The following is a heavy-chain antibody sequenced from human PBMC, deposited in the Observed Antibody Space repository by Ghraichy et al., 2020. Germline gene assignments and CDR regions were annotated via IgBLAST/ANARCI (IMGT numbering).Heavy chain of an antibody. Sequence: ETLSLTCAASGFTFSNYAMSWLRQAPGKGLEWVSAIRGSGVKTYYADSVKGRFTVSRDNSKNSLYLQMNSLRAEDTAVYYCAKEMDTRGWYSADYWGQGTLVTVSS. CDR2: IRGSGVKT. V-gene: IGHV3-23*01. D-gene: IGHD6-19*01. CDR3: AKEMDTRGWYSADY. J-gene: IGHJ4*02. CDR1: GFTFSNYA.